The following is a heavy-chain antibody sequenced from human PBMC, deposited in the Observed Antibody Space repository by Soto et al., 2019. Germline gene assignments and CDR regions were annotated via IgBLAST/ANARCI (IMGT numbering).Heavy chain of an antibody. V-gene: IGHV3-7*03. CDR2: IKYDGSEK. Sequence: EVQLVESGGGLVQPGGSLRLSCAASGFTFSSYWMSWVRQAPGRGLEWMANIKYDGSEKYYVDSVKGRLTISRDNAKNSLYLQMNSLRAEDTAMYYCASSPHKYGRPDYWGQGTLVTVSS. D-gene: IGHD2-15*01. CDR1: GFTFSSYW. J-gene: IGHJ4*02. CDR3: ASSPHKYGRPDY.